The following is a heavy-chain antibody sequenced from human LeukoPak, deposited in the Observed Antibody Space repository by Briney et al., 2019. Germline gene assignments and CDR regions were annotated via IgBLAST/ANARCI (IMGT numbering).Heavy chain of an antibody. D-gene: IGHD2-2*01. Sequence: PSETLSLTCTVSGGSISSSSYYWGWIRQPPGKGLEWFGCIYYSGITYYNPSPKSRVNISVATSKSEFSLKLSSVTAADTAVYYCARQDCSSTSCYGSYYYNGMEVWGQGTTVTVSS. J-gene: IGHJ6*02. CDR1: GGSISSSSYY. CDR3: ARQDCSSTSCYGSYYYNGMEV. V-gene: IGHV4-39*01. CDR2: IYYSGIT.